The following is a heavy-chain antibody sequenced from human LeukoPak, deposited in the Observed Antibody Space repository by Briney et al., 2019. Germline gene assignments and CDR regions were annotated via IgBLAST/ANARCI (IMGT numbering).Heavy chain of an antibody. CDR1: GGSISSVGYS. D-gene: IGHD6-13*01. CDR3: ARGQYNSSGYYYYYMDV. Sequence: SETLSLTCAVSGGSISSVGYSWSWIRQPPGKGLEWIGYIYYSGSTYYNPSLKSRVTISVDTSKNQFSLKLSSVTAADTAVYYCARGQYNSSGYYYYYMDVWGKGTTVTVSS. V-gene: IGHV4-30-4*07. CDR2: IYYSGST. J-gene: IGHJ6*03.